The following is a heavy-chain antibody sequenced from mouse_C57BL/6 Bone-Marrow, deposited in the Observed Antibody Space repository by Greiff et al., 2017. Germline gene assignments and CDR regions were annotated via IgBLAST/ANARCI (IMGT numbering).Heavy chain of an antibody. J-gene: IGHJ1*03. CDR2: IDPENGDT. CDR1: GFNIKDDY. Sequence: EVQLQESGAELVRPGASVKLSCTASGFNIKDDYMHWVKQRPEQGLEWIGWIDPENGDTEYASKFQGKATITADTSSNTAYLQLSSLTSEDTAGYYCTTGTVVADWYFDVWGTGTTVTVSS. V-gene: IGHV14-4*01. CDR3: TTGTVVADWYFDV. D-gene: IGHD1-1*01.